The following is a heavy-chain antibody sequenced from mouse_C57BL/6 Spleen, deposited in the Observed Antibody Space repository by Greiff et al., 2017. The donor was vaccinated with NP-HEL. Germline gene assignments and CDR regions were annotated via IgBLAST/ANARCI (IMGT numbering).Heavy chain of an antibody. J-gene: IGHJ3*01. Sequence: QVQLQQPGAELVRPGSSVKLSCKASGYTFTSYWMDWVKQRPGQGLEWIGNIYPSDSETHYNQKFKDKATLTVDKSSSTAYMQLSSLTSEDSAVYYCARFDGYLGFADGGQGTLVTVSA. CDR2: IYPSDSET. CDR1: GYTFTSYW. CDR3: ARFDGYLGFAD. D-gene: IGHD2-3*01. V-gene: IGHV1-61*01.